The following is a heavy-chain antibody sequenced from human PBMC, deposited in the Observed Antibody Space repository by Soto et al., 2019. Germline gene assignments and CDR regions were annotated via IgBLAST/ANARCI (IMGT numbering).Heavy chain of an antibody. V-gene: IGHV1-18*04. D-gene: IGHD7-27*01. Sequence: QVQLVQSGAEVKKPGASVKVSCKASGYTFTSYGFSWVRQAPGQGLEWMGWISGYNDNTNNAQKFQGRVTMTPETSTRTAYMERRSLRSDDTAVYYFARSGSGAAYYYHGLDVWGQGTTVTVSS. CDR1: GYTFTSYG. J-gene: IGHJ6*02. CDR2: ISGYNDNT. CDR3: ARSGSGAAYYYHGLDV.